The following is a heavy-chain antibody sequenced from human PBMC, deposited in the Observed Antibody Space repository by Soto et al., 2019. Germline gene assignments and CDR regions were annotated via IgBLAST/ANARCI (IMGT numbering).Heavy chain of an antibody. CDR2: ISSSSSYI. CDR1: VFTFSIYS. V-gene: IGHV3-21*01. D-gene: IGHD3-22*01. J-gene: IGHJ4*02. CDR3: ARDWVYYDSSGYYH. Sequence: GGSLTVSCASSVFTFSIYSMNWVGQAPGKGLEWVSSISSSSSYIYYADSVKGRFTISRDNAKNSLYLQMNSLRAEDTAVYYRARDWVYYDSSGYYHWGQGTLVTVSS.